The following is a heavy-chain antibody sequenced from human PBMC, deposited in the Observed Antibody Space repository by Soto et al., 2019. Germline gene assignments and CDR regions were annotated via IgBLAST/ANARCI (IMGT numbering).Heavy chain of an antibody. CDR3: ARNRTGALFDY. V-gene: IGHV4-38-2*01. Sequence: PSETVSLTCGVSGHSIRSGSYWGWIRQPPGKGLEWIGSVYHSGSTHYNPSLKSRVTISVDTSKNHFSLRLTSVTAADTAIYYCARNRTGALFDYWGQGALVTVSS. J-gene: IGHJ4*02. CDR1: GHSIRSGSY. CDR2: VYHSGST. D-gene: IGHD1-26*01.